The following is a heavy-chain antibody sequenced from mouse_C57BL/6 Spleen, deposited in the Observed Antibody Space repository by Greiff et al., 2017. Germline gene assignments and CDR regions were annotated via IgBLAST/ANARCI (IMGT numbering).Heavy chain of an antibody. J-gene: IGHJ3*01. D-gene: IGHD4-1*01. Sequence: EVQLVESGGGLVQPGGSLSLSCAASGFTFTDYYMSWVRQPPGKALEWLGFIRNKANGYTTEYSASVKGRFTISRDNSQSILYLQMNALRAEDSATYYCARSGTWFAYWGQGTLVTVSA. CDR3: ARSGTWFAY. CDR1: GFTFTDYY. V-gene: IGHV7-3*01. CDR2: IRNKANGYTT.